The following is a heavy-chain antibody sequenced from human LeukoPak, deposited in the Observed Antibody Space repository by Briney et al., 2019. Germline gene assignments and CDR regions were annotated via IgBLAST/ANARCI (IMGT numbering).Heavy chain of an antibody. CDR2: INPNSGGT. D-gene: IGHD3-3*01. V-gene: IGHV1-2*02. CDR3: AGTYYDFWSGYYTLDY. Sequence: ASVKVSCKASGYTFTGYYMHWVRQPPGQGLEWMGWINPNSGGTNYAQKFQGRVTMTRDTSISTAYMELSRLRSDDTAVYYCAGTYYDFWSGYYTLDYWGQGTLVTVSS. J-gene: IGHJ4*02. CDR1: GYTFTGYY.